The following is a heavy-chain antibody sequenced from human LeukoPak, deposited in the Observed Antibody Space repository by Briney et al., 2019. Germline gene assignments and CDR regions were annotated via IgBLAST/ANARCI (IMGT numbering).Heavy chain of an antibody. V-gene: IGHV3-48*03. CDR2: ISSSGTII. CDR3: ARAMTS. CDR1: GFTFSSYE. Sequence: GGSLRLSCTASGFTFSSYEMNWVRQAPGKGLEWVSHISSSGTIIYYADSVKGRFTISRDNAKNSLYLQMNSLRAEDTAVYYCARAMTSWGQGTLVTVSS. D-gene: IGHD4-11*01. J-gene: IGHJ4*02.